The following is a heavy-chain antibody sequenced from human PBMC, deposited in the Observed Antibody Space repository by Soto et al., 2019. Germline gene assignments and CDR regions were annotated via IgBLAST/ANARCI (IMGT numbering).Heavy chain of an antibody. CDR3: AKLGMSTVTTSPFRPFDY. D-gene: IGHD4-17*01. J-gene: IGHJ4*02. V-gene: IGHV3-30*18. CDR1: GFTFSSYG. Sequence: QVQLVESGGGVVQPGRSLRLSCAASGFTFSSYGMHWVRQAPGKGLEWVAVISYDGSNKYYADSVKGRFTISRDNSKNTLYIQMNSLRAENTAVYYRAKLGMSTVTTSPFRPFDYWGQGTLVTV. CDR2: ISYDGSNK.